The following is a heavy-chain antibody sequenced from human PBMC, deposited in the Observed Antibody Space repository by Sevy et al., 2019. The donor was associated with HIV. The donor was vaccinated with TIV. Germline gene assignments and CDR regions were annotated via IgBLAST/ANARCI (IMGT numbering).Heavy chain of an antibody. CDR3: ARSYFGSGTSYGMDV. D-gene: IGHD3-10*01. CDR1: GLTFRNFW. Sequence: GGSLRLPCTVSGLTFRNFWMSWVRQAPGKGLEWVANIKQDGSEKYYVDSVRGRFTISRDNAKNSLYLQVNSLRDDDTAVHYCARSYFGSGTSYGMDVWGQRTTVTVSS. J-gene: IGHJ6*02. CDR2: IKQDGSEK. V-gene: IGHV3-7*01.